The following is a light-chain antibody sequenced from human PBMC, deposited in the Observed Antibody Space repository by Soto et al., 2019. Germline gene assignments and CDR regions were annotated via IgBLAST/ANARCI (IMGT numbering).Light chain of an antibody. J-gene: IGLJ1*01. Sequence: QSVLTQPASVSGSPGQSITISCTGTSSDIGSYNYVAWYQQFPGKTHKLIIYELRNRPSGVSFRFSGSESGNTASLTISGLKAEDEADYYCISYRGSDTSYVFGTGTKVTVX. CDR3: ISYRGSDTSYV. V-gene: IGLV2-14*01. CDR1: SSDIGSYNY. CDR2: ELR.